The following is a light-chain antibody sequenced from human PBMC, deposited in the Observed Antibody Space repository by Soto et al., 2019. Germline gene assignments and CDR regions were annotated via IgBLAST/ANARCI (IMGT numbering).Light chain of an antibody. J-gene: IGKJ4*01. CDR3: QQLNSYRLT. CDR1: QGISSY. V-gene: IGKV1-9*01. CDR2: AAS. Sequence: DIQLTQSPSFLSASVGDRVTITCRASQGISSYLAWYQQKPGKAPKLLIYAASTLQSGVPSRFRGSGSGTEFTLTISSLQPEDFATYYCQQLNSYRLTFGGGTKVEIK.